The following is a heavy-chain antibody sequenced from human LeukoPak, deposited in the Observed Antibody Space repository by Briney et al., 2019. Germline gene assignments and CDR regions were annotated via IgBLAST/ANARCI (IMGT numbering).Heavy chain of an antibody. V-gene: IGHV3-23*01. Sequence: GGSLRLSCAASGFTFSSYAMSWVRQAPGKGLEWVSAISGSGGSTYYADSVKGRFTISRDNSKNTLYLQMSSLRAEDTAVYYCAKLGVYYYDSSGHFFWGQGTMVTVSP. CDR3: AKLGVYYYDSSGHFF. CDR1: GFTFSSYA. CDR2: ISGSGGST. D-gene: IGHD3-22*01. J-gene: IGHJ3*01.